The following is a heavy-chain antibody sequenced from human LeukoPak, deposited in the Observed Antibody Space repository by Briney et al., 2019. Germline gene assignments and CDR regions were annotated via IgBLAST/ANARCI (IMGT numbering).Heavy chain of an antibody. CDR3: AKALKHRIVGATFYFDY. V-gene: IGHV3-23*01. D-gene: IGHD1-26*01. J-gene: IGHJ4*02. CDR1: GFSFSSYA. Sequence: GGSLRLSCAASGFSFSSYAMSWVRQAPGKGLEWVSAISKSGDSTFYADSVKGRFTISRDNSQNTLYVQMNSLRAEDTAVYYCAKALKHRIVGATFYFDYWGQGTLVTVSS. CDR2: ISKSGDST.